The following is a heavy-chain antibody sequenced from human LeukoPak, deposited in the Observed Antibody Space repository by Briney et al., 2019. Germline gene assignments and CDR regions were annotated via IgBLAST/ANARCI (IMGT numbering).Heavy chain of an antibody. V-gene: IGHV3-21*01. CDR3: AXHXLSRLMEWLVDD. D-gene: IGHD3-3*01. J-gene: IGHJ4*02. CDR2: ISSTGTYL. CDR1: GLTFSTYS. Sequence: PGGSLRLSCAASGLTFSTYSFNWVRQAPGRGLESVSSISSTGTYLYYAASVMGRFTISRDNAKNSLYLQMNSLRTEVTAVYYCAXHXLSRLMEWLVDDWGQGTLVTVS.